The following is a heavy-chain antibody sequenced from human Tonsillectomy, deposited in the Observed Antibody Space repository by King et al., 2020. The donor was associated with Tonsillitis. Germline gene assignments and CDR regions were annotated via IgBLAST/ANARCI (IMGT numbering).Heavy chain of an antibody. CDR1: GGSVSSGSYY. CDR3: ARGGAGYPPFDY. CDR2: IYYSGST. J-gene: IGHJ4*01. D-gene: IGHD5-24*01. V-gene: IGHV4-61*01. Sequence: QLQESGPGLVKPSETLSLTCTVSGGSVSSGSYYWSWIRQPPGKGLEWIGYIYYSGSTNYNPSLKSRVTISVDTSKNQFSLKLSSVTAADTAVYYCARGGAGYPPFDYWGHGTLVTVSS.